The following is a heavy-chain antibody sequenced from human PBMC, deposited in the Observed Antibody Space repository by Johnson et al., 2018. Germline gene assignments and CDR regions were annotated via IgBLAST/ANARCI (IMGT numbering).Heavy chain of an antibody. D-gene: IGHD4-23*01. J-gene: IGHJ6*02. CDR1: GFTFSSYA. CDR2: IYSGGST. V-gene: IGHV3-66*01. CDR3: ARGGTVVSYFYYGMDV. Sequence: VQLVQSGGGLVQPGGSLRLSCAASGFTFSSYAMSWVRQAPGKGLEWVSVIYSGGSTYYADSVKGRFTISRDNSKNTLLLQMNSLSAEDTAVYYCARGGTVVSYFYYGMDVWGRGTTVTVSS.